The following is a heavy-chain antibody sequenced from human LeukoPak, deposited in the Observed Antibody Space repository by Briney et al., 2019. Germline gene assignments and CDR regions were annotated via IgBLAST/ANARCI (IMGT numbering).Heavy chain of an antibody. Sequence: ASVKISCKVSGYTFTYYYMNWVQQAPGKGLEWMGLVDPEDGETIYAKKFQGRVTITADTSTDTAYMGPSSLSSEDTAVYYCATRDSSGTGGAFDIWGQGTMVTVSS. D-gene: IGHD3-22*01. CDR2: VDPEDGET. V-gene: IGHV1-69-2*01. CDR1: GYTFTYYY. CDR3: ATRDSSGTGGAFDI. J-gene: IGHJ3*02.